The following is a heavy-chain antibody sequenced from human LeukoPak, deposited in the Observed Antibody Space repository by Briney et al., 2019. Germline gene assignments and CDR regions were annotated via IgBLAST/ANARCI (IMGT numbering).Heavy chain of an antibody. D-gene: IGHD3-22*01. CDR3: ARADSSGSSAY. Sequence: SETLSLTCTVSGGSISSYYWSWIRQPPGKGLEWIGYIYYSGSTYYNPSLKSRVTISVDTSKNQFSLKLSSVTAADTAVYYCARADSSGSSAYWGQGTLVTVSS. J-gene: IGHJ4*02. CDR1: GGSISSYY. CDR2: IYYSGST. V-gene: IGHV4-59*12.